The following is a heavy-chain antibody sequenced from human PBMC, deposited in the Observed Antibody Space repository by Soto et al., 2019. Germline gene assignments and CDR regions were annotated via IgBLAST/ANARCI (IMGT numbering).Heavy chain of an antibody. CDR2: INAGNGNT. D-gene: IGHD3-10*01. CDR1: GYTFTSYA. J-gene: IGHJ4*02. Sequence: QVQLVQSGAEVKKPGASVKVYCQASGYTFTSYAMHWVRQAPGQRLEWMGWINAGNGNTKYSQKFQGRVTITRDTSASTAYLELRSLRSEDTAVYYCARDLGFGLSDYWGQGTLVTVSS. CDR3: ARDLGFGLSDY. V-gene: IGHV1-3*01.